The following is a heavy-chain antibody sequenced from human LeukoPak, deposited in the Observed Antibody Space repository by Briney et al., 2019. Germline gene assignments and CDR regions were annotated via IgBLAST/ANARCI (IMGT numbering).Heavy chain of an antibody. CDR3: ARDDSSGYYSFDY. J-gene: IGHJ4*02. Sequence: GGSLRLSCAASGFTFSSYAMSWVRQAPGKGLEWVSAISGSGGSTYYADSVKGRFTISRDNAKNSLYLQMNSLRAEDTAVYYCARDDSSGYYSFDYWGQGTLVTVSS. D-gene: IGHD3-22*01. CDR1: GFTFSSYA. V-gene: IGHV3-23*01. CDR2: ISGSGGST.